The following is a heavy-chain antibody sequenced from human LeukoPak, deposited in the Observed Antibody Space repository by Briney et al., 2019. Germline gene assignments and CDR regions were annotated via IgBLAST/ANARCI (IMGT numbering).Heavy chain of an antibody. V-gene: IGHV1-8*01. Sequence: GASVKVSCTASGYTFTSYDINRVRQATGQGLEWMGWMNPNSGNTGYAQKFQGRVTMTRNTSISTAYMELSSLRSEDTAVYYCARGAATANPDYWGQGTLVTVSS. CDR2: MNPNSGNT. CDR1: GYTFTSYD. D-gene: IGHD2-21*02. J-gene: IGHJ4*02. CDR3: ARGAATANPDY.